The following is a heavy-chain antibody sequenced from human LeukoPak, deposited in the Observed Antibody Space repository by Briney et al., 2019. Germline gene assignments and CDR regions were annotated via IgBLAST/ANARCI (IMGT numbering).Heavy chain of an antibody. CDR1: GGSISSYH. J-gene: IGHJ4*02. V-gene: IGHV4-59*08. CDR3: ARRLKYSSSSRWGLYFDY. Sequence: SETLSLTCTVSGGSISSYHWSWFRQAPGKGLEWIGYMYNSGSTNFNPSLKSRVTISVDTSKNQFSLKLSSVTAADTAVYYCARRLKYSSSSRWGLYFDYWGQGTLVTVSS. D-gene: IGHD6-6*01. CDR2: MYNSGST.